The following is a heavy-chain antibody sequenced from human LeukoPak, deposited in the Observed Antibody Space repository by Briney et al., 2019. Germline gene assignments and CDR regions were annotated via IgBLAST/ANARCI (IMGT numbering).Heavy chain of an antibody. V-gene: IGHV3-21*01. CDR3: ARDSSSWYDYGMDV. CDR2: ISSSSSYI. D-gene: IGHD6-13*01. CDR1: GFTFSSYG. Sequence: GGSLRLSCAASGFTFSSYGMNWVRQAPGKGLEWVSSISSSSSYIYYADSVKGRFTISRDNAKNSLYLQMNSLRAEDTAVYYCARDSSSWYDYGMDVWGKGTTVTVSS. J-gene: IGHJ6*04.